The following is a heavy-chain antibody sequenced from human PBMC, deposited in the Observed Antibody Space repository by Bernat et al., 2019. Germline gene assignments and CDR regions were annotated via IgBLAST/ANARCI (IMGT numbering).Heavy chain of an antibody. D-gene: IGHD3-10*01. CDR1: GGSISSSSYY. V-gene: IGHV4-39*01. CDR3: ARQAGYYYGSGTYYNGNFDY. CDR2: IYYSGTT. J-gene: IGHJ4*02. Sequence: QLQLQESGPGLVKPSETLSLTCTVSGGSISSSSYYWGWIRQPPGKGLEWIGSIYYSGTTYYNPSLKSRVTISVDTSKNQFSLKLSSVTAADTAVYYCARQAGYYYGSGTYYNGNFDYWDQGTLVTVSS.